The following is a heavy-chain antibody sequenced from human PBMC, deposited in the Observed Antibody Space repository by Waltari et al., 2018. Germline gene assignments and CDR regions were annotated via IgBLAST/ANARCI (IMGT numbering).Heavy chain of an antibody. J-gene: IGHJ4*02. D-gene: IGHD3-16*01. Sequence: QVQLQQWGAGLLKPSETLSLTCAVYGGSFSGYYWSWIRQPPGKGLEWIGEINHMGSTNYNPSLKSRVTISVDTSNNQFSLKLGSVTAADTAVYYCARGIGGGGYFDYWGQGTLVTVSS. CDR1: GGSFSGYY. V-gene: IGHV4-34*01. CDR3: ARGIGGGGYFDY. CDR2: INHMGST.